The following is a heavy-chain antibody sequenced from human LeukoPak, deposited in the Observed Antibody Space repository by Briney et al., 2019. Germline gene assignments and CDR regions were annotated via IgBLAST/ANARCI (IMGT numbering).Heavy chain of an antibody. CDR1: GFTFSDYY. Sequence: GGSLRLSCAASGFTFSDYYMSWIRQAPGKGLEWVSYISSSGSTIYYADSVKGRFTISRDNAKNPLYLQMNSLRAEDTAVYHCARAGWFGEPLYGMDVWGQGTTVTVSS. J-gene: IGHJ6*02. D-gene: IGHD3-10*01. CDR2: ISSSGSTI. CDR3: ARAGWFGEPLYGMDV. V-gene: IGHV3-11*01.